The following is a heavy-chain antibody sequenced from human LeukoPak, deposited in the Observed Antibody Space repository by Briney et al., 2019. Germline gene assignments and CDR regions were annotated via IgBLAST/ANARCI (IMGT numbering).Heavy chain of an antibody. CDR3: ARGFWFDP. D-gene: IGHD3-3*01. J-gene: IGHJ5*02. CDR1: GGSISSSSYY. CDR2: IYYSGST. V-gene: IGHV4-39*07. Sequence: PSETLSLTCTVSGGSISSSSYYWGWIRQPPGKGLEWIGSIYYSGSTYYNPSLKSRVTISVDTSKNQFSLKLSSVTAADTAVYYCARGFWFDPWRQGTLVTVSS.